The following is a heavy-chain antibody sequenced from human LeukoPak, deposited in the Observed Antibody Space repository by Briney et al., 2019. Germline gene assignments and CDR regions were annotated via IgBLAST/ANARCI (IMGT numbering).Heavy chain of an antibody. CDR2: IYPGDSDT. CDR3: ARASRDGYNQNFDH. CDR1: GYSFNKYW. J-gene: IGHJ4*02. D-gene: IGHD5-24*01. V-gene: IGHV5-51*01. Sequence: GESLKISCKGSGYSFNKYWIGWVRQLPGKGLDWMGIIYPGDSDTRYSPSFQGQVTISADKSISTAYLQWSSLKASDTAMYYGARASRDGYNQNFDHWGQGTLVTVSS.